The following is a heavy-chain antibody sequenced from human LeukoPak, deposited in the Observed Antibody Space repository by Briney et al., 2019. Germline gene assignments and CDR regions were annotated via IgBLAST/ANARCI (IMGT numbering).Heavy chain of an antibody. V-gene: IGHV1-8*03. CDR1: GYTFTTYE. Sequence: ASAKVSCKASGYTFTTYEIHWVRQATGQGLEWMGWMNPNSGNTGYVQNFQGRVTITRTTSINTAYMELSSLRSEDTAVYYCARGASRSFDYWGQGTLVTVSS. CDR3: ARGASRSFDY. CDR2: MNPNSGNT. J-gene: IGHJ4*02.